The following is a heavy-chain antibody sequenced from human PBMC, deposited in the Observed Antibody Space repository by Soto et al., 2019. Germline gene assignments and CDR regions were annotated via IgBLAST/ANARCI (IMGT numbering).Heavy chain of an antibody. Sequence: SVKVSCKASGGTFSSYAISWVRQAPGQGLEWMGGIIPIFGTANYAQKFQGRVTITADESTSTAYMELSSLRSEDTAVYYCARVLPWVTTVFMNSYTYVRDAWGKGTTVTVSS. J-gene: IGHJ6*04. CDR1: GGTFSSYA. D-gene: IGHD4-17*01. CDR2: IIPIFGTA. V-gene: IGHV1-69*13. CDR3: ARVLPWVTTVFMNSYTYVRDA.